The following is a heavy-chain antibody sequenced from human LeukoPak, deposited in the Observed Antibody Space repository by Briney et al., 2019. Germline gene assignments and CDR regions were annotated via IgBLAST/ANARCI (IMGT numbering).Heavy chain of an antibody. D-gene: IGHD5-12*01. CDR1: GYTFTGYY. V-gene: IGHV1-2*04. J-gene: IGHJ3*02. CDR3: ARVNSGYDLGAFDI. CDR2: IKPNSGGT. Sequence: ASVKVSCKASGYTFTGYYMHWVRQAPGQGLEWMGWIKPNSGGTNYAQKFQGWVTMTRDTSISTACMELSRLRPDDTAVYYCARVNSGYDLGAFDIWGQGTMVTVSS.